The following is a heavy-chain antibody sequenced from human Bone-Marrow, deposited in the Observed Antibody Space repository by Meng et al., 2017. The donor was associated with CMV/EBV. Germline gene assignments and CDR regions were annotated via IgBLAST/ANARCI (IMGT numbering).Heavy chain of an antibody. CDR1: GGSISSSSYY. D-gene: IGHD3-3*01. J-gene: IGHJ3*02. Sequence: SETLSLTCTVSGGSISSSSYYWGWIRQPPGKGLEWIGYIYYSGTTNYTPSLKSRITTSVDTSKNQFSLKLSSVTAADTAVYYCARVRDFWSGYWAFDIWGQGTMVTVSS. CDR3: ARVRDFWSGYWAFDI. CDR2: IYYSGTT. V-gene: IGHV4-61*05.